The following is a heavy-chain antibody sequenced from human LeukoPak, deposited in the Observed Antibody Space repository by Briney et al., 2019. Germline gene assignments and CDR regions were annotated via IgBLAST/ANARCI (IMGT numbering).Heavy chain of an antibody. CDR1: GFTFSSYW. Sequence: GGSLRLSCAASGFTFSSYWMHWVRQAPGKGLVWVSRINTDGSSTSYADSVKGRFTISRDNAKNTLYLQMNSLRAEDTAVYYCARPRGSAQPFDYWGQGTLVTVSS. V-gene: IGHV3-74*01. CDR2: INTDGSST. J-gene: IGHJ4*02. D-gene: IGHD1-26*01. CDR3: ARPRGSAQPFDY.